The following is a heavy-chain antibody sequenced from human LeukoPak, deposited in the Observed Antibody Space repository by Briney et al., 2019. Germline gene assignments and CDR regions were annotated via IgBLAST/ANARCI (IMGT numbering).Heavy chain of an antibody. CDR1: GFTFSSYG. V-gene: IGHV3-23*01. Sequence: GGSLRLSCAASGFTFSSYGMSWVRQAPEKGLEWVSAISGSGGSTYYADSVKGRFTISRDNSKNTLYLQMNSLRAEDTAVYYCAKDQRWLYYFDYWGQGTLVTVSS. J-gene: IGHJ4*02. CDR2: ISGSGGST. D-gene: IGHD5-24*01. CDR3: AKDQRWLYYFDY.